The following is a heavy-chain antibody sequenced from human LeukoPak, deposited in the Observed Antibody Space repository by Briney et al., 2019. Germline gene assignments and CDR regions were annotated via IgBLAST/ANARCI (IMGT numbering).Heavy chain of an antibody. Sequence: SETLSLTCTVSGGSISSYYWSWIRQPPGKGLEWIGYIYYSGSTNYNPSLKSRVTISVDTSKNQFSLKLSSVTAADTAVYYCASSALGGQVLFDYWGQGTLVTVSA. CDR1: GGSISSYY. CDR3: ASSALGGQVLFDY. D-gene: IGHD2-15*01. J-gene: IGHJ4*02. V-gene: IGHV4-59*08. CDR2: IYYSGST.